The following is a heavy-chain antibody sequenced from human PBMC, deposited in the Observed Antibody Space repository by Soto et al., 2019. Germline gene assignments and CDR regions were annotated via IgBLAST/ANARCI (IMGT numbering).Heavy chain of an antibody. D-gene: IGHD2-15*01. CDR1: GGSYSGYY. CDR3: ARGRIVVVLAAKFHWFDP. J-gene: IGHJ5*02. Sequence: QVQLQQWRAGLLKPSETLSLTCAVYGGSYSGYYWSWIRQPPGKGLEWIGEINHSGSTNYNPSLKSRVTTSVDTSKNQFSLKLSSVTAADTAVYYCARGRIVVVLAAKFHWFDPWGQGTLVTVSS. V-gene: IGHV4-34*01. CDR2: INHSGST.